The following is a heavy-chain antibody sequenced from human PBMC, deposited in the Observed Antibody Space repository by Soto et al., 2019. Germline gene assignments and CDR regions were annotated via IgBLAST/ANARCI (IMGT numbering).Heavy chain of an antibody. V-gene: IGHV3-23*01. CDR1: GFTFSAYA. J-gene: IGHJ1*01. Sequence: GGSLRLSCAASGFTFSAYAMSWVRQAPGKGLEWVSVISGSGGDTYYADSVKGRFTIARDNSKNTLSPQMNSLRAEDTAVYYWAKEGVLTPPPLVSCGGQGPRAPAPS. CDR3: AKEGVLTPPPLVSC. CDR2: ISGSGGDT.